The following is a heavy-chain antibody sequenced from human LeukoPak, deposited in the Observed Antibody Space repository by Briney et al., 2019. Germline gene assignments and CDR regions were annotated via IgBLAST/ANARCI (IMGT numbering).Heavy chain of an antibody. D-gene: IGHD3-9*01. J-gene: IGHJ4*02. CDR1: GYTFTSYG. CDR3: ATTYYDILTGYYGVDY. CDR2: ISAYNGNT. Sequence: GASVKVSCKASGYTFTSYGISWVRQAPGQGLEWMGWISAYNGNTNCAQKLQGRVTMTTDTSTSTAYMELRSLRSDDTAVYYCATTYYDILTGYYGVDYWGQGTLVTVSS. V-gene: IGHV1-18*04.